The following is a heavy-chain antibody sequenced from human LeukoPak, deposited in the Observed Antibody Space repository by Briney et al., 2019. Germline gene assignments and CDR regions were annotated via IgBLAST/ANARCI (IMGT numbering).Heavy chain of an antibody. CDR3: ARETAGDRWFDP. J-gene: IGHJ5*02. CDR1: GFTFSSYW. CDR2: INSDGSST. V-gene: IGHV3-74*01. Sequence: GGSLRLSCAASGFTFSSYWMHWVRQAPGKGLVWVSRINSDGSSTTYADSVKGRFTISRDNAKNTLYLQMNSLRAEDTAVYYCARETAGDRWFDPWGQGILVTVSS. D-gene: IGHD2-8*02.